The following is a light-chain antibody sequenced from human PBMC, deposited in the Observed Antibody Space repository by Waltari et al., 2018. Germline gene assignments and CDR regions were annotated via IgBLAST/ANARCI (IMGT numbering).Light chain of an antibody. CDR1: SSNIGRNP. CDR3: AAWDDSLNAYV. V-gene: IGLV1-44*01. CDR2: SND. Sequence: QSVVTQPPSRSGATGQRVTIFCSGGSSNIGRNPVNWYQHGPGTAPKLLIYSNDQRPSGVPDRFSGSKSGTSASLAIGGLRSEDEADYYCAAWDDSLNAYVFGSGTRAAVL. J-gene: IGLJ1*01.